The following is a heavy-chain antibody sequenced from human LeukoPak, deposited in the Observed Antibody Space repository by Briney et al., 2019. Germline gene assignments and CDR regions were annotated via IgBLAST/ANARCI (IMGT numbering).Heavy chain of an antibody. CDR1: GFIFSRYT. Sequence: GGSLSLSCTASGFIFSRYTMRWVRQAPGEALRGVSTITTGGHNTSYEDSVKVRFTVSRDDSKNTLYLQMNSLRAEDTAVYYCAKDGGLWVSAHWGDSWGRGTLVTVSS. CDR2: ITTGGHNT. V-gene: IGHV3-23*01. J-gene: IGHJ4*02. D-gene: IGHD7-27*01. CDR3: AKDGGLWVSAHWGDS.